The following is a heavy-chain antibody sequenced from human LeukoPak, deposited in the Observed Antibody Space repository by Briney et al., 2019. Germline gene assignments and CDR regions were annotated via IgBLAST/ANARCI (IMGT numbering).Heavy chain of an antibody. D-gene: IGHD3-3*01. V-gene: IGHV4-38-2*02. Sequence: SETLSLTCTVSSYSITSGYYWGWIRQPPGKGLEWIGSIYHSGSTYYNPSLKSRVTISVDTSKNQLSLKLSSVTAADTAVYYCARVPHGETVFGVVLYWFDPWGQGTLVTVSS. J-gene: IGHJ5*02. CDR1: SYSITSGYY. CDR3: ARVPHGETVFGVVLYWFDP. CDR2: IYHSGST.